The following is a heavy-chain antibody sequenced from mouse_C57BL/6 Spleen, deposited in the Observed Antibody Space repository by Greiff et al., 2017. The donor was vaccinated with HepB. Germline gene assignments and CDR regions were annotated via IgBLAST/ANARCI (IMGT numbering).Heavy chain of an antibody. Sequence: QVQLQQPGAELVKPGASVKVSCKASGYTFTSYWMHWVKQRPGQGLEWIGRIHPSDSDTNYNQKFKGKATLTVDKSSSTAYMQLSSLTSEDSAVYYCAIAPDYYGSSYYAMDYWGQGTSVTVSS. CDR1: GYTFTSYW. J-gene: IGHJ4*01. D-gene: IGHD1-1*01. CDR2: IHPSDSDT. CDR3: AIAPDYYGSSYYAMDY. V-gene: IGHV1-74*01.